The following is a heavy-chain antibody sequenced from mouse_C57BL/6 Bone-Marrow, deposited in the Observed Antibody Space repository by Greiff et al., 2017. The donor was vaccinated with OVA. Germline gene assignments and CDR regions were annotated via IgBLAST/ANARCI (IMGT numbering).Heavy chain of an antibody. CDR3: ASENWDPFDY. CDR1: GFTFSSYA. D-gene: IGHD4-1*01. Sequence: EVKLVESGGGLVKPGGSLKLSCAASGFTFSSYAMSWVRQTPEKRLEWVATISDGGSYTYYPDNVKGRFTISRDNAKNNLYLQMSHLKSEDTAMYYCASENWDPFDYWGQGTTLTVSS. CDR2: ISDGGSYT. V-gene: IGHV5-4*03. J-gene: IGHJ2*01.